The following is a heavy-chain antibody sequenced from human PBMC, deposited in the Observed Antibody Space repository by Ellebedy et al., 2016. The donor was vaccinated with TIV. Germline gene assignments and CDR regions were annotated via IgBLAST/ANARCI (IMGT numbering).Heavy chain of an antibody. CDR2: ISGLGGDKT. D-gene: IGHD3-10*01. V-gene: IGHV3-23*01. J-gene: IGHJ4*02. Sequence: PGGSLRLSCAVSGFTFNTFAMTWVRQAPGKGLEWVATISGLGGDKTYYADSVKGRFTPSRDDSTKTVFLHMNNLKVEDTARYYCAKGGGSGFDYWGQGALVLVSS. CDR3: AKGGGSGFDY. CDR1: GFTFNTFA.